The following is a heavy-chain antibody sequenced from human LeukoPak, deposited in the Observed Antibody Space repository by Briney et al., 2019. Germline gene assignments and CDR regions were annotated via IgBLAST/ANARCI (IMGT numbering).Heavy chain of an antibody. J-gene: IGHJ4*02. V-gene: IGHV4-59*01. CDR2: IYYSGST. D-gene: IGHD6-13*01. CDR1: GGSISSYY. CDR3: ARVLPIAAAGTLFDY. Sequence: SETLSLTCTVSGGSISSYYWSWIRQPPGKGLEWIGYIYYSGSTNYNPSLKSRVTISVDTSKNQFSLKLSSVTAADTAVYYCARVLPIAAAGTLFDYWGQGTLVTVSP.